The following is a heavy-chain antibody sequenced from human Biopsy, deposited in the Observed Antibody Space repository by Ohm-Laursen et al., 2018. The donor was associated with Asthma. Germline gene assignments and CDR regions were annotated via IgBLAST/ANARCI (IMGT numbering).Heavy chain of an antibody. V-gene: IGHV4-59*01. Sequence: SETLSLTCPVSGDSISSYHWSWIRQPPGKGLEWIGYVFYGGATNYNPSLKSRVTISVDTSKNQFFLRLSSVTAADTAVYYCARGVAYGGDSYAEYFQHWGQGTLVTVSS. CDR1: GDSISSYH. CDR3: ARGVAYGGDSYAEYFQH. CDR2: VFYGGAT. D-gene: IGHD4-23*01. J-gene: IGHJ1*01.